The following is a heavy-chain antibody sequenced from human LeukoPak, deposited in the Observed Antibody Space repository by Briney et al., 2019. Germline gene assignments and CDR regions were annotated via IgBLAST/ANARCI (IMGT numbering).Heavy chain of an antibody. D-gene: IGHD3-3*01. J-gene: IGHJ6*03. CDR2: INTNTGNP. V-gene: IGHV7-4-1*02. Sequence: ASVKVSCKASGYTFTSYAMNWVRQAPGQGLEWMGWINTNTGNPTYAQGFTGRFVFSLDTSVSTAYLQISSLKAEDTAVYYCARDGPYYDFWSGPVYYYYYMDVWGKGTPVTVSS. CDR1: GYTFTSYA. CDR3: ARDGPYYDFWSGPVYYYYYMDV.